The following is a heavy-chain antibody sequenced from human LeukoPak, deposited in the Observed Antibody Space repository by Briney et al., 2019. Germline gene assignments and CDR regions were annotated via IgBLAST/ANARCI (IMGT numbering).Heavy chain of an antibody. CDR1: GYSISSGYY. Sequence: PSETLSLTCAVSGYSISSGYYWGWIRHPPGKGLEWIGSIYHSGSTYYNPSLKSRVTISVDTSKNQFSLKLSSVTAADTAVYYCASHVLLWFEELLLPNWFDPWGQGTLVTVSS. CDR2: IYHSGST. V-gene: IGHV4-38-2*01. D-gene: IGHD3-10*01. J-gene: IGHJ5*02. CDR3: ASHVLLWFEELLLPNWFDP.